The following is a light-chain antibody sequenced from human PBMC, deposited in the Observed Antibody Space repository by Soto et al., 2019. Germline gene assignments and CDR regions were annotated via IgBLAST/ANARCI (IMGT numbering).Light chain of an antibody. CDR3: QQYNNWPAWT. CDR2: GAS. J-gene: IGKJ1*01. CDR1: QSVSSY. V-gene: IGKV3-11*01. Sequence: EIVLTQSPATLSLSPGERATLSCRASQSVSSYLAWYQQKPGQAPRLLIYGASTRATGIPDRFSGSGSGTDFTLTISRLEPEDFAVYYCQQYNNWPAWTFGQGTKVDIK.